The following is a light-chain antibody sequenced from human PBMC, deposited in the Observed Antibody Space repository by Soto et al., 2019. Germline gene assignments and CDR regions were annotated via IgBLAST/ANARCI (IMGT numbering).Light chain of an antibody. J-gene: IGKJ5*01. CDR2: AAS. CDR1: QGISSY. CDR3: QQLNSYPIT. Sequence: DIQITQSPSSLSASVGDRVTITCRASQGISSYLAWYQQKPGKAPKLLIYAASTLQSGVPSRFSGSGSGTEFTLTISSLQPEDFATYYCQQLNSYPITFGQGTRLEIK. V-gene: IGKV1-9*01.